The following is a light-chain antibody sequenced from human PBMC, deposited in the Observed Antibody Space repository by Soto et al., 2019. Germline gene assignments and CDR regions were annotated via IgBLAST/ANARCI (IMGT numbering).Light chain of an antibody. CDR1: RSNIGSST. Sequence: QLVLTQPPSASGTPGQRVTISCSGSRSNIGSSTVNWYQQLPGTAPKLLIYDNDQRPSGVPDRFSGSKSGTSASLAISGLQSEDGADYYCATWDDILNGVLFGGGTKLTVL. CDR3: ATWDDILNGVL. J-gene: IGLJ2*01. V-gene: IGLV1-44*01. CDR2: DND.